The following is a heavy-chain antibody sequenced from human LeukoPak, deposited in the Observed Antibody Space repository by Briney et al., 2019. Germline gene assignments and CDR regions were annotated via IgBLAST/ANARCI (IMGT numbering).Heavy chain of an antibody. CDR1: GGSISSYY. Sequence: PSETLSLTCTVSGGSISSYYWSWIRQPPGKGLEWIGYIYYSGSTNYNPSLKSRVTISVDTSKHQLSLKLSSVTAADTAVYYCARDQRTNCSGGSCYSVWFDPWGQGTLVTVSS. V-gene: IGHV4-59*01. J-gene: IGHJ5*02. D-gene: IGHD2-15*01. CDR3: ARDQRTNCSGGSCYSVWFDP. CDR2: IYYSGST.